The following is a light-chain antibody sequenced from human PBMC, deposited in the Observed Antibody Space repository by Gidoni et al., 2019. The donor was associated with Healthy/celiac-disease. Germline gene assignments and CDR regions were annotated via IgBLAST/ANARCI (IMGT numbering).Light chain of an antibody. CDR1: QSLLHSNGYNY. Sequence: DIVMTQSRLSLPVTPGEPASISCRSSQSLLHSNGYNYLAWYLQKPGHSPQLLIYLGSTRASGVPDRFSGSGSGTDFTLKISSVEAEDVGVYYCIQALQTPITFGQGTRLEIK. CDR2: LGS. V-gene: IGKV2-28*01. CDR3: IQALQTPIT. J-gene: IGKJ5*01.